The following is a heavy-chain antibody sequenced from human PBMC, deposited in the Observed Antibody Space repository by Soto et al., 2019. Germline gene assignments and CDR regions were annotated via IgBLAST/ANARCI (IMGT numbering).Heavy chain of an antibody. CDR3: TRDLYAPRGAPYYYGMDV. J-gene: IGHJ6*02. CDR2: IRSKAYGGTT. CDR1: GFTFGDYA. V-gene: IGHV3-49*03. Sequence: HPGGSLRLSCTASGFTFGDYAMSWFRQAPGKGLEWVGFIRSKAYGGTTEYAASVKGRFTISRDDSKSIAYLEMNSLKTEDTAVYYCTRDLYAPRGAPYYYGMDVWGQGATVTVSS. D-gene: IGHD3-10*01.